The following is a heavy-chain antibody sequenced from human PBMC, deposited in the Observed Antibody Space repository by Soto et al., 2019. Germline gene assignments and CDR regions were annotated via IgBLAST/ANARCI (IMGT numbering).Heavy chain of an antibody. Sequence: VKVSCKASGYTFTSYGIHWVRQAPGQRLEWMGWINAANGDTKYSPKFQGRVTITRDTSASTAYMELSSLRSEDTAVYYCVRRHVSATGIDWFDPWGQGTLVTVSS. CDR2: INAANGDT. CDR3: VRRHVSATGIDWFDP. J-gene: IGHJ5*02. V-gene: IGHV1-3*01. CDR1: GYTFTSYG. D-gene: IGHD6-13*01.